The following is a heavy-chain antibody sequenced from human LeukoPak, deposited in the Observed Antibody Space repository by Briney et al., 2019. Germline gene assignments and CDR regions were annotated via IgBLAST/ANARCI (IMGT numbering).Heavy chain of an antibody. J-gene: IGHJ6*04. CDR3: ARETSKYCSSTSCYFSYYYGMDV. V-gene: IGHV3-30*03. D-gene: IGHD2-2*01. Sequence: GSLRLSCAASGFTFSSYGMHWVRQAPGKGLEWVAVISYDGSNKYYADSVKGRFTISRDNAKNSLYLQMNSLRAEDTAVYYCARETSKYCSSTSCYFSYYYGMDVWGKGTTVTVSS. CDR1: GFTFSSYG. CDR2: ISYDGSNK.